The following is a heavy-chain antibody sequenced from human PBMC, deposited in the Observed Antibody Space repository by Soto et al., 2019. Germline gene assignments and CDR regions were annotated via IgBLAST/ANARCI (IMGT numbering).Heavy chain of an antibody. CDR3: ARSDDILTGYYTSFDY. V-gene: IGHV4-34*01. CDR2: INHSGST. CDR1: GGSFSGYY. Sequence: SETLSLTCAVYGGSFSGYYWSWIRQPPGKGLEWIGEINHSGSTNYNPSLKSRVTISVDTSKNQFSLKLSSVTAADTAVYYCARSDDILTGYYTSFDYWGQGTLVTVSS. J-gene: IGHJ4*02. D-gene: IGHD3-9*01.